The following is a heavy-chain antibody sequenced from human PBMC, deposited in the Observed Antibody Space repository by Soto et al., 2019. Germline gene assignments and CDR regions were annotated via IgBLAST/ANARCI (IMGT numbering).Heavy chain of an antibody. CDR2: ISVYNGNT. D-gene: IGHD3-10*01. V-gene: IGHV1-18*01. CDR3: ASGWFGEFVYYFDY. J-gene: IGHJ4*02. Sequence: GASVKVSCKASGYTFTSYGISWVRQAPGQGLEWMGWISVYNGNTNYAQKLRGRVTMTTDTSTSTAYMELRSLRSDDTAVYYCASGWFGEFVYYFDYWGQGTLVTVSS. CDR1: GYTFTSYG.